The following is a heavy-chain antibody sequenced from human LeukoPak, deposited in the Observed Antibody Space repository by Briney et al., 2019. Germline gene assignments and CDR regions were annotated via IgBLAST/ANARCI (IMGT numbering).Heavy chain of an antibody. Sequence: SETLSLTCAVYGGSFSGYYWSWIRQLPGKWLEWIGEINHSGSTNYNPSLKSRVTISIDKSKNHFSLNLSSVSAADTAVYYCATTTVTPNGDAFDIWGQGTLVTVSS. CDR3: ATTTVTPNGDAFDI. CDR2: INHSGST. CDR1: GGSFSGYY. D-gene: IGHD4-17*01. V-gene: IGHV4-34*01. J-gene: IGHJ3*02.